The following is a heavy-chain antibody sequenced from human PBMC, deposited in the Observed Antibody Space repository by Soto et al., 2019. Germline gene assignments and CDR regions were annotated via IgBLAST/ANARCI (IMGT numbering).Heavy chain of an antibody. CDR2: ISSNGGST. V-gene: IGHV3-64*01. CDR3: ARQWLDSYYFDY. J-gene: IGHJ4*02. Sequence: EVQLVESGGGLVQPGGSLRLSCAASGLTYSSYAMHWVRQAPRKGLEYVSAISSNGGSTYYANSVKGRFTISRDNSKNTLYLQMGSLRAEDMAVYYCARQWLDSYYFDYWGQGTLVTVSS. CDR1: GLTYSSYA. D-gene: IGHD6-19*01.